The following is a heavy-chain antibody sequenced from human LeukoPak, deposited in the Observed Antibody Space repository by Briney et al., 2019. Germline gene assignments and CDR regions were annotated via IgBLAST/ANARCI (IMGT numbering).Heavy chain of an antibody. CDR1: VFTFSSYG. CDR2: IRYDGSNK. V-gene: IGHV3-30*02. J-gene: IGHJ6*03. Sequence: GGFLRLSCAASVFTFSSYGVHWVRQAPGKGLEWVAFIRYDGSNKYYADSVKGRFTISRDNSKNTLYLQMNSLRAEDTAVYYCAKDSGIYYYYYYMDVWGKGTTVTVSS. CDR3: AKDSGIYYYYYYMDV.